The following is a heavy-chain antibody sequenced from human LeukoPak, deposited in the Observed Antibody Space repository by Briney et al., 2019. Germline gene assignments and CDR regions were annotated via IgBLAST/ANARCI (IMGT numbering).Heavy chain of an antibody. CDR2: IYSGGST. CDR3: ARLRVDV. V-gene: IGHV3-53*01. CDR1: GFIVSNSY. J-gene: IGHJ6*04. Sequence: GGSLRLSCAASGFIVSNSYMSWVRQAPGKGLEWVSVIYSGGSTYYADSVKGRFIISRDNSKNTLGLQMNSLRAEDTAVYYCARLRVDVWGKGTTVTVSS.